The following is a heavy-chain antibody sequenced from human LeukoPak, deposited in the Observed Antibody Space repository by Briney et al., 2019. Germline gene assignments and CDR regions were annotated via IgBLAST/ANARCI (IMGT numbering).Heavy chain of an antibody. CDR3: AREREGYYFDY. Sequence: PGESLRLSCAASGFTVSSNYMSWVRQAPGKGLEWVSVIYSGGSTYYADSVKGRFTISRDNSKNTLYLQMNSLRAEDTAVYYCAREREGYYFDYWGQGTLVTVSS. CDR1: GFTVSSNY. J-gene: IGHJ4*02. D-gene: IGHD1-26*01. CDR2: IYSGGST. V-gene: IGHV3-53*01.